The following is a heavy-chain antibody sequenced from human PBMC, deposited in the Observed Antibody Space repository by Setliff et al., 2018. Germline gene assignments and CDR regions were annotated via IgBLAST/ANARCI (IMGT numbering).Heavy chain of an antibody. J-gene: IGHJ4*03. CDR1: GGSISSNDNY. CDR3: ARRLRESYVLHL. Sequence: SETLSLTCTVSGGSISSNDNYWSWIRLPPGKGLEWIGYIHNSGTAYYNPSLRSRLTISVDTSKNQFSLKLNSVTAADTAVYYCARRLRESYVLHLWGQGTLVTVSS. CDR2: IHNSGTA. V-gene: IGHV4-30-4*08. D-gene: IGHD3-16*01.